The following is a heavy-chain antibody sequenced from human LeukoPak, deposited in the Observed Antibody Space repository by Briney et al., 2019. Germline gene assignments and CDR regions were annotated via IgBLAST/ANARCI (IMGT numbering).Heavy chain of an antibody. CDR3: AREGVIGDGYNFFDY. CDR1: GYTFTGYY. CDR2: INPNSGGT. D-gene: IGHD5-24*01. V-gene: IGHV1-2*02. J-gene: IGHJ4*02. Sequence: ASVKVSCKASGYTFTGYYMHWVRQAPGQGLEWMGWINPNSGGTSYAQKFQGRVTMTRDTSVTTAYMELSRLRSDDTAVYYCAREGVIGDGYNFFDYWGQGTLVTVSS.